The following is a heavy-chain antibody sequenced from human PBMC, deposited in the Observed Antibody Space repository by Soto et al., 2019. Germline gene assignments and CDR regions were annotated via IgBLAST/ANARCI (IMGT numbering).Heavy chain of an antibody. Sequence: QVQLVESGGGVVQPGTSLRLSCAASGFTFSSYGMQWVRQAPGKGLEWVAIISSDGSKKYYADSVRGRFTISRDNSKNTLHLQMNSLRDEDTAVYYCAKGFSGTVDYWCQGTLVIVSS. J-gene: IGHJ4*02. CDR2: ISSDGSKK. V-gene: IGHV3-30*18. CDR3: AKGFSGTVDY. D-gene: IGHD2-8*02. CDR1: GFTFSSYG.